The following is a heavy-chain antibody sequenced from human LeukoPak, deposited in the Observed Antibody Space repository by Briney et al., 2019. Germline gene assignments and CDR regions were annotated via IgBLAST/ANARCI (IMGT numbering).Heavy chain of an antibody. CDR3: AKDRETTASGTFDY. CDR2: ISDDGSKK. V-gene: IGHV3-30*18. Sequence: GGSLRLSCATSGFTFSNYGMHYVRQAPGKGLEWVAVISDDGSKKYYADSVNGRFTIPRDTSNNTLYLHMNSLRPEDTAVYYCAKDRETTASGTFDYWGQGTLVTVSS. D-gene: IGHD6-13*01. CDR1: GFTFSNYG. J-gene: IGHJ4*02.